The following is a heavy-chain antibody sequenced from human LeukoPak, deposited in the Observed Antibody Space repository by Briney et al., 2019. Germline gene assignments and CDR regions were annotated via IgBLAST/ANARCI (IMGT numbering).Heavy chain of an antibody. CDR1: GFTFSGYG. J-gene: IGHJ4*02. V-gene: IGHV3-33*05. Sequence: PGGSLRLSCAASGFTFSGYGMHWVRQAPGKGLEWVAGVSYDATNYYYADSVKGRFTISRDNAKNSLSLQMNSLRAEDTALYYCARAVVTATPYFDYWGQGTLVTVSS. D-gene: IGHD2-15*01. CDR3: ARAVVTATPYFDY. CDR2: VSYDATNY.